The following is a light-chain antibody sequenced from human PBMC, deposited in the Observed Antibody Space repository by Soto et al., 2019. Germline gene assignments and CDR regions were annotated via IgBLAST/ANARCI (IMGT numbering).Light chain of an antibody. Sequence: QSVLTQPASVSGSPGQSITISCTGTSSDVGGYNYVSWYQHHPGKAPKLMIFDVSNRPSGVSNRFSGSKSGNMASLPISGLQPEDEADYYCSSYTTSNTRQIVFGTGTKLTVL. J-gene: IGLJ1*01. V-gene: IGLV2-14*03. CDR3: SSYTTSNTRQIV. CDR1: SSDVGGYNY. CDR2: DVS.